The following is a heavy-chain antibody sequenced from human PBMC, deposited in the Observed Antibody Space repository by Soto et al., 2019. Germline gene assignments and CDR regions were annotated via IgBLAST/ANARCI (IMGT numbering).Heavy chain of an antibody. Sequence: WGSMKLSSAASGFTFCSYWMHWVRQAPGEGLVWVSYIKPDGSRTKDADSVKGRFTISRDNARNTLYLRMNSLRAEDTAVYYCARDNNWSYDSWGRGTLVTVSS. CDR1: GFTFCSYW. J-gene: IGHJ4*02. D-gene: IGHD1-1*01. V-gene: IGHV3-74*03. CDR3: ARDNNWSYDS. CDR2: IKPDGSRT.